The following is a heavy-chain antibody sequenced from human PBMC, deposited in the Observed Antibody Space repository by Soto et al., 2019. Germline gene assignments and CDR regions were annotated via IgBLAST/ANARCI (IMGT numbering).Heavy chain of an antibody. CDR1: GFTFSSYA. CDR3: AKDFDILTGPTPTGWFDP. D-gene: IGHD3-9*01. J-gene: IGHJ5*02. CDR2: ISGSGGST. Sequence: GGSLRLSCAASGFTFSSYAMSWVRQAPGKGLEWVSAISGSGGSTYYADSVKGRFTISRDNSKKTLYLQMNSLRAEDTAVYYCAKDFDILTGPTPTGWFDPWGQGTLVTVSS. V-gene: IGHV3-23*01.